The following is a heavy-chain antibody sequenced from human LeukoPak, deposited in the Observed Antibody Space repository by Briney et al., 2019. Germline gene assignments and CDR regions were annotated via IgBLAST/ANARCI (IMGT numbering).Heavy chain of an antibody. J-gene: IGHJ4*02. CDR1: GGSLSSYY. V-gene: IGHV4-4*07. Sequence: SETLSLTCTVSGGSLSSYYWSWIRQPAGKGLEWIGRIYTTGSTNYNPSLKSRATMSVDTSENQFSLKLSSVTAADTAVYYCARSTTVVTPVHWGQGTLVTVSS. CDR2: IYTTGST. CDR3: ARSTTVVTPVH. D-gene: IGHD4-23*01.